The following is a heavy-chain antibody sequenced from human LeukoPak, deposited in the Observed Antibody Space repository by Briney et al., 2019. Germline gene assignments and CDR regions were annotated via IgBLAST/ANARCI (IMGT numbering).Heavy chain of an antibody. J-gene: IGHJ4*02. CDR2: IIPIFGTA. Sequence: SVKVSCKASGGTFSSYAISWVRQAPGQGLEWMGGIIPIFGTANYAQKFQGRVTITADESTSTAYMELSSLRSEDTAVYYCASVPSGSYYFQDYWGQGTLVTVSS. CDR3: ASVPSGSYYFQDY. D-gene: IGHD1-26*01. V-gene: IGHV1-69*13. CDR1: GGTFSSYA.